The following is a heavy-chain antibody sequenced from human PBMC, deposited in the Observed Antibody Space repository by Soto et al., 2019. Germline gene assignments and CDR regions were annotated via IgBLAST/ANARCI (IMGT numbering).Heavy chain of an antibody. CDR3: VRGASLNFDY. D-gene: IGHD1-26*01. J-gene: IGHJ4*02. CDR2: VNWKGGST. Sequence: EVQLVESGGGVLRPGGSLSLPCAASGFTLDDYGMSWARQAQGKGLEWVSGVNWKGGSTGYADSVKGRFTISRDNAKNSLYLQMNSLRAEDTAFYYCVRGASLNFDYWGQGTLVTVSS. CDR1: GFTLDDYG. V-gene: IGHV3-20*04.